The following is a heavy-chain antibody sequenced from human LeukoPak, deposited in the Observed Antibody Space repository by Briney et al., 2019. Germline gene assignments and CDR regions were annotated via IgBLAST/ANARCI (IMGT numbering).Heavy chain of an antibody. D-gene: IGHD6-13*01. J-gene: IGHJ5*02. V-gene: IGHV1-69*13. Sequence: ASVKVSCKASGGTFSSYAISWVRQAPGQGLEWMGGIIPIFGTANYAQKFQGRVTITAPESTSTAYMGLSSLRSEDTAVYYCARTGIAAAGTGRFDPWGQGTLVTVSS. CDR3: ARTGIAAAGTGRFDP. CDR2: IIPIFGTA. CDR1: GGTFSSYA.